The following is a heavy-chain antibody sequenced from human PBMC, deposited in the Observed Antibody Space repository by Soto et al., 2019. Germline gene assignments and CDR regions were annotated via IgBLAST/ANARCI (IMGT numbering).Heavy chain of an antibody. Sequence: QVQLVESGGGVVQPGRSLRLSCAASGFTFSSYGMHWVRQAPGKGLEWVAVISYDGSNKYYADSVKGRFTISRDNSKNTLYLQMNRLRAEDTAVYYCAKDWAVATIRSYYYYGMDVWGQGTTVTVSS. D-gene: IGHD5-12*01. J-gene: IGHJ6*02. CDR3: AKDWAVATIRSYYYYGMDV. CDR2: ISYDGSNK. CDR1: GFTFSSYG. V-gene: IGHV3-30*18.